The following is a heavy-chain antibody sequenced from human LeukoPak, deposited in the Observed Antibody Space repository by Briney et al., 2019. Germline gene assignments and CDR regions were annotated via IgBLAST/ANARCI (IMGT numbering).Heavy chain of an antibody. J-gene: IGHJ5*02. CDR2: ISAYNGNT. D-gene: IGHD6-13*01. CDR1: GYTFTSYG. CDR3: ARIRRYSSSWYNWFDP. Sequence: ASVKVSCKASGYTFTSYGISWVRQAPGQGLECMGWISAYNGNTNYAQKLQGRVTMTTDTSTSTAYMELRSLRSDDTAVYYCARIRRYSSSWYNWFDPWGQGTLVTVSS. V-gene: IGHV1-18*01.